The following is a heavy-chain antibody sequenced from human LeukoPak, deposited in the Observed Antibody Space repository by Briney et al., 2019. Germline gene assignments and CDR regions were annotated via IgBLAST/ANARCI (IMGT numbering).Heavy chain of an antibody. V-gene: IGHV3-48*03. Sequence: GGSLRLSCAASGFTFSSYEMNWVRQAPGKGLEWVSYISSSGSTIYYADSVKGRFTISRDNAKNSLYLQMNSLRAEDTAVYYCARGGPAKETYYYYMDVWGKGTTVTVSS. J-gene: IGHJ6*03. D-gene: IGHD2-2*01. CDR1: GFTFSSYE. CDR3: ARGGPAKETYYYYMDV. CDR2: ISSSGSTI.